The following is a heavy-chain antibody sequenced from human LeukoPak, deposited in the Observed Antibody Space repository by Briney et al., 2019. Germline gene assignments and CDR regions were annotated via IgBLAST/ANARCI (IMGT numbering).Heavy chain of an antibody. V-gene: IGHV1-18*01. Sequence: ASVKVSCKASGYTFTSYGISWVRQAPGQGLEWMGWISAYNGNTNYAQKLQGRVTMTTDTSTSTAYMELRSLRSDDTAVYYCARVPQNYGYYYMDVWGKGTTVTVSS. CDR1: GYTFTSYG. CDR2: ISAYNGNT. CDR3: ARVPQNYGYYYMDV. J-gene: IGHJ6*03. D-gene: IGHD3-10*01.